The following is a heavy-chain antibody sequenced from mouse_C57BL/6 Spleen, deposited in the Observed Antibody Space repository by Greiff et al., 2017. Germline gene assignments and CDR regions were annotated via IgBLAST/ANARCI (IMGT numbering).Heavy chain of an antibody. CDR3: ARRGLKEYYFDY. J-gene: IGHJ2*01. D-gene: IGHD3-3*01. CDR1: GYTFTSYW. V-gene: IGHV1-52*01. Sequence: VKLQQPGAELVRPGSSVKLSCKASGYTFTSYWMHWVKQRPIQGLEWIGNIDPSDSETHYNQKFKDKATLTVDKSSSTAYMQLSSLTSEDSAVYYCARRGLKEYYFDYWGQGTTLTVSS. CDR2: IDPSDSET.